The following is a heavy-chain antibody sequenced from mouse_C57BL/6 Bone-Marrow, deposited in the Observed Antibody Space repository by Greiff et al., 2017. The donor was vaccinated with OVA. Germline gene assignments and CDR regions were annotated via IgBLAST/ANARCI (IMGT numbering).Heavy chain of an antibody. J-gene: IGHJ2*01. CDR1: GFTFSSYG. V-gene: IGHV5-6*02. CDR3: ARRGSSPYYFDY. D-gene: IGHD1-1*01. Sequence: EVKLVESGGDLVKPGGSLKLSCAASGFTFSSYGMSWVRQTPDKRLEWVATISSGGSYTYYPDSVKGRFTISRDNAKNTLYLQMSSLNSEDTAMYYCARRGSSPYYFDYWGQGTTLTVSS. CDR2: ISSGGSYT.